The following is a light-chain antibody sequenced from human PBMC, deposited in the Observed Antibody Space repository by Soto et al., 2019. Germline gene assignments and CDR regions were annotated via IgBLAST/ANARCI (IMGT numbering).Light chain of an antibody. CDR2: DDS. Sequence: SYELTQTPSVSVAPGQTARLTYRGDTVGSKSIHWYQQKAGQAPVLVVYDDSDRPSGIPERFSGSNSENMATLTISRVEAGDEADYYCQVWNSFGDHVVFGGGTKVTVL. V-gene: IGLV3-21*02. CDR3: QVWNSFGDHVV. J-gene: IGLJ2*01. CDR1: TVGSKS.